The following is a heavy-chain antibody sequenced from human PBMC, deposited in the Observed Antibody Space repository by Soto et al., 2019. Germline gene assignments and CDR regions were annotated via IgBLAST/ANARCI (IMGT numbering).Heavy chain of an antibody. J-gene: IGHJ6*02. Sequence: SEALSLTYAVYGGSFSGYYWSWIRQPPGKGLEWIGEINHSGSTNYNPSLKSRVTISVDTSKNQFSLKLGSVTAADTAVYYCARGRGYSYGYYFEYYYYGMDVWGQGTTVT. CDR2: INHSGST. V-gene: IGHV4-34*01. CDR3: ARGRGYSYGYYFEYYYYGMDV. D-gene: IGHD5-18*01. CDR1: GGSFSGYY.